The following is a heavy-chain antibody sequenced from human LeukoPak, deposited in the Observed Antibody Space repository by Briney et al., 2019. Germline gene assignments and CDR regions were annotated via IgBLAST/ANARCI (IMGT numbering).Heavy chain of an antibody. Sequence: PGGSLRLSCAASGFTFSSYAMHWVRQAPGKGLEWVAVISYDGSNKYYADSVKGRFTISRDNSKNTLCLQMNSLRAEDTAVYYCARDRESTTIFDYWGQGTLVTVSS. CDR3: ARDRESTTIFDY. CDR2: ISYDGSNK. J-gene: IGHJ4*02. D-gene: IGHD5/OR15-5a*01. V-gene: IGHV3-30*04. CDR1: GFTFSSYA.